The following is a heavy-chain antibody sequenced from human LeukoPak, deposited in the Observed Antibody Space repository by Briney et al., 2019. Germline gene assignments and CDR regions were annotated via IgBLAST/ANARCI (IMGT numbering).Heavy chain of an antibody. CDR2: INTNTGNP. CDR3: ARGTAPKGLDYYYGMDV. V-gene: IGHV7-4-1*02. CDR1: GYTFTSYA. Sequence: ASVKVSCKASGYTFTSYAMNWVRQAPGQGLEWMGWINTNTGNPTYAQGFTGRFVFSLDTSVSTAYLQISSLKAEDTAVYYCARGTAPKGLDYYYGMDVWGQGTTVTVSS. J-gene: IGHJ6*02.